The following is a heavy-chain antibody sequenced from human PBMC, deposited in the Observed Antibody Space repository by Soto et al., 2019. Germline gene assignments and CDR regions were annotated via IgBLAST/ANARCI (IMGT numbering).Heavy chain of an antibody. J-gene: IGHJ4*02. Sequence: SETLSLTCTVSGGSISSYYWSWIRQPPGKGLEWIGYIYYSGSTNYNPSLKSRVTISVDTSKNQFSLKLSSVTAADTAVYYCARSPQGDTAMVPRPTNFDYWGQGTLVTVSS. D-gene: IGHD5-18*01. CDR3: ARSPQGDTAMVPRPTNFDY. CDR1: GGSISSYY. CDR2: IYYSGST. V-gene: IGHV4-59*01.